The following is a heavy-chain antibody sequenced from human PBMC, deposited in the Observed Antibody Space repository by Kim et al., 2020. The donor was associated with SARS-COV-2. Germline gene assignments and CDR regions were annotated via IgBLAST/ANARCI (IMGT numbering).Heavy chain of an antibody. CDR3: ATQRGSSWYGEEKYYFDD. J-gene: IGHJ4*02. D-gene: IGHD6-13*01. Sequence: KGRFTISRDNAKNSLYLQMDSLRPDDTALYYCATQRGSSWYGEEKYYFDDWGQGTLVTVSS. V-gene: IGHV3-9*01.